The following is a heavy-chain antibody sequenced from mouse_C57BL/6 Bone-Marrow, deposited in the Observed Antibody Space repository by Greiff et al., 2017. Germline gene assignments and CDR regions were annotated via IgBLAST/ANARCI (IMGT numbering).Heavy chain of an antibody. CDR2: INSDGGST. J-gene: IGHJ4*01. CDR1: EYAFPSHD. CDR3: EFYYYAMDY. V-gene: IGHV5-2*01. Sequence: EVQVVESGGGLVQPGESLKLSCESNEYAFPSHDMSWVRKTPEKRLELVAAINSDGGSTYYPDTMERRFTISRDNSLKTLYLQMSSLWSEDTGVYYCEFYYYAMDYWGQGTSVTVSS.